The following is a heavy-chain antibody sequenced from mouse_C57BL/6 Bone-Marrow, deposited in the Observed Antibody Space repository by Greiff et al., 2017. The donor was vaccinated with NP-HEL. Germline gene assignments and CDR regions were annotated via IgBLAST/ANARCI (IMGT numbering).Heavy chain of an antibody. V-gene: IGHV1-55*01. Sequence: QVQLQQPGAELVKPGASGKRSCKASGYTLTSYGITWVKQRPGQGLEWIGDIYPGSGSTNYNEKFKSKATLTVDTSSSTAYMQLSSLTSEDSAVYYCARETGTGDYWGQGTTLTVSS. CDR3: ARETGTGDY. J-gene: IGHJ2*01. D-gene: IGHD4-1*01. CDR2: IYPGSGST. CDR1: GYTLTSYG.